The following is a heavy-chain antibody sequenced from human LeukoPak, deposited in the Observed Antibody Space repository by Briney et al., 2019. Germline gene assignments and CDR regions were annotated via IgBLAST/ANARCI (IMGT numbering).Heavy chain of an antibody. J-gene: IGHJ4*02. D-gene: IGHD1-1*01. Sequence: PGGSLRLSCAASGFTFSSYWMNWVRQAPGKGLEWVANIKEDGTVKNYVDSVKGRFTISRDNAKNSLYLQLNSLRAEDTAVYHCAKDLDWNFDYWGQGTLVTVPS. CDR1: GFTFSSYW. CDR2: IKEDGTVK. V-gene: IGHV3-7*03. CDR3: AKDLDWNFDY.